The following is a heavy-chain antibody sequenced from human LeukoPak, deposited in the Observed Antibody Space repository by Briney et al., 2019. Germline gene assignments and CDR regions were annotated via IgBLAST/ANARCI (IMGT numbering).Heavy chain of an antibody. CDR2: IYYSGST. J-gene: IGHJ4*02. CDR3: ARDITGSFDY. CDR1: GGSISSSSYY. Sequence: SETLSLTCTVSGGSISSSSYYWGWIRQPPGKGLEWIGSIYYSGSTYYNPSLKSRVTISVDKSKNQFSLKLSSVTAADTAVYYCARDITGSFDYWGQGNLVTVSS. D-gene: IGHD1-14*01. V-gene: IGHV4-39*07.